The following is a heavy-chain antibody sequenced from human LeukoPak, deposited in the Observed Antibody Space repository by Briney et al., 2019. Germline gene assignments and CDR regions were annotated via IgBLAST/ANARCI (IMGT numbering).Heavy chain of an antibody. CDR1: GFTFSSYA. J-gene: IGHJ4*02. D-gene: IGHD6-19*01. Sequence: GSLRLSCAASGFTFSSYAMSWVRQAPGKGLEWVSAISGSGGSTYYADSVKGRFTISRDNSKNTLYLQMNSLRAEDTAVYYCAKDPEGFAVAGSLFDYWGQGTLVTVSS. CDR3: AKDPEGFAVAGSLFDY. CDR2: ISGSGGST. V-gene: IGHV3-23*01.